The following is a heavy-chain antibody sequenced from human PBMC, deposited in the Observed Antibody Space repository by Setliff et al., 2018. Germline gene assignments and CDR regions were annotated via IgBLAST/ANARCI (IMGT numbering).Heavy chain of an antibody. CDR1: GLTVSNDF. D-gene: IGHD2-2*03. V-gene: IGHV3-66*01. CDR2: IYNIGET. CDR3: ARGFGYAAWYYLDY. Sequence: GSLRLSCVVSGLTVSNDFMGWVRQAPGKGLEWVSVIYNIGETRYADSVKGRFTISRDKSKNTLYLQMNSLRVEDTAVYYCARGFGYAAWYYLDYWGQGTPVTVSS. J-gene: IGHJ4*02.